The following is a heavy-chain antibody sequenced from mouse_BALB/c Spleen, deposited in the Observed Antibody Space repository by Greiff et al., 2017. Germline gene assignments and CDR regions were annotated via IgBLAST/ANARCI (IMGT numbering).Heavy chain of an antibody. D-gene: IGHD1-1*01. CDR2: IDPANGNT. J-gene: IGHJ4*01. CDR3: ARGGYYDYDAMDY. CDR1: GFNIKDTY. Sequence: EVKLVESGAELVKPGASVKLSCTASGFNIKDTYMHWVKQRPEQGLEWIGRIDPANGNTNYDPNFQGKAPITADTSSNTAYLQLSSLTSEDTDVYYCARGGYYDYDAMDYWGQGTSVTVSS. V-gene: IGHV14-3*02.